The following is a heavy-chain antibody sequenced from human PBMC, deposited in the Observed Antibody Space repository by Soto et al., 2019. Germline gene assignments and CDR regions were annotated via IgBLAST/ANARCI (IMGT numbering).Heavy chain of an antibody. CDR2: INPSGGST. CDR1: GYTFTSYY. Sequence: GASVKVSCKASGYTFTSYYMHWVRQARGQGLEWMGIINPSGGSTSYAQKFQGRVTMTRDTSISTAYMELSRLRSDDTAVYYCARGVDIVLMVYAIGVDYWCQGTLVTVSS. V-gene: IGHV1-46*01. CDR3: ARGVDIVLMVYAIGVDY. J-gene: IGHJ4*02. D-gene: IGHD2-8*01.